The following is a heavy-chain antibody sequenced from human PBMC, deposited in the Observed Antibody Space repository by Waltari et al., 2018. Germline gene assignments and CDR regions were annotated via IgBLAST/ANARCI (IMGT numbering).Heavy chain of an antibody. J-gene: IGHJ4*02. Sequence: EVQLVESGGVVVQPGGSLRLSCAASGFTFDDYAMHWVRQAPGKGLEWVSLISWDGGSTYYADSVKGRFTISRDNSKNSLYLQMNSLRAEDTALYYCAKSDGGNSWVDYWGQGTLVTVSS. CDR2: ISWDGGST. CDR3: AKSDGGNSWVDY. D-gene: IGHD2-21*02. V-gene: IGHV3-43D*03. CDR1: GFTFDDYA.